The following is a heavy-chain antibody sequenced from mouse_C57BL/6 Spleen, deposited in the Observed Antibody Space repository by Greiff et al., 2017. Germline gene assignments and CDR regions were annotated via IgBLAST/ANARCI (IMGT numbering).Heavy chain of an antibody. Sequence: GGGLVQPKGSLKLSCAASGFTFNTYAMHWVRQAPGKGLEWVARIRSKSSNYATYYADSVKARFTISRDDSQSMRYLQMNNLKTEDTAMYYCGRDGNYYGSSQAWFAYWGQGTLVTVSA. CDR1: GFTFNTYA. CDR3: GRDGNYYGSSQAWFAY. J-gene: IGHJ3*01. V-gene: IGHV10-3*01. D-gene: IGHD1-1*01. CDR2: IRSKSSNYAT.